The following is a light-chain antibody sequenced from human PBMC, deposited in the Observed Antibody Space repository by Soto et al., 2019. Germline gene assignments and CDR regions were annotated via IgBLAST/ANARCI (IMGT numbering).Light chain of an antibody. J-gene: IGKJ3*01. CDR3: QPFTSFLRFS. V-gene: IGKV1-5*01. Sequence: IQMNISPSTLSAYVGDRVSITCRASQSISSWLARYQQKPGKAPKLLIYDASSLESGVPSRFSGSGSGTEFTLTISCLQPDDFATYYCQPFTSFLRFSSAAGTKVDIK. CDR2: DAS. CDR1: QSISSW.